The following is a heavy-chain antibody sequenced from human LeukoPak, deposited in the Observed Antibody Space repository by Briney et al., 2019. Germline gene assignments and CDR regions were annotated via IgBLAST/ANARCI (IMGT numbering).Heavy chain of an antibody. J-gene: IGHJ4*02. CDR3: ASNVLRYFDWNPFDY. CDR1: GYTFTGYY. CDR2: INPNSGGT. D-gene: IGHD3-9*01. Sequence: ASVKVSCKASGYTFTGYYVHWVRQAPGQGLEWMGRINPNSGGTNYAQKFQGRVTMTRDTSISTAYMELSRLRSDDTAVYYCASNVLRYFDWNPFDYWGQGTLVTVSS. V-gene: IGHV1-2*06.